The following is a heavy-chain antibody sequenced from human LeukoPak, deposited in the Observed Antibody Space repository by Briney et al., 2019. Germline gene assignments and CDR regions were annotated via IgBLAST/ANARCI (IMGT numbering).Heavy chain of an antibody. D-gene: IGHD6-19*01. CDR1: GFTFSIYA. CDR3: AKASARGIAVAGSGFDP. CDR2: ISYDGSNK. Sequence: PGGSLRLSCAASGFTFSIYAIHWVRQAPGKGLEWVAAISYDGSNKYYADSVKGRFTISRDNSKNTLYLQMNSLRTEDTAVYYCAKASARGIAVAGSGFDPWGQGTLVTVSS. V-gene: IGHV3-30*18. J-gene: IGHJ5*02.